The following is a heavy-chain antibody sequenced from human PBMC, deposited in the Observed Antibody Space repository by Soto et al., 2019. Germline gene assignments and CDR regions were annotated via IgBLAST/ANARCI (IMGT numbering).Heavy chain of an antibody. J-gene: IGHJ6*02. CDR1: GYTFTRSG. D-gene: IGHD2-8*01. V-gene: IGHV1-18*01. CDR2: ISGYNGDT. CDR3: AKNGQPPYYYYGMDV. Sequence: ASVKVSCKASGYTFTRSGISWVRQAPGQGLEWMGWISGYNGDTKYAQKFQGRVTMTVDTSTTTAYMELRSLTSDDRAVYYCAKNGQPPYYYYGMDVWGQGTTVTVSS.